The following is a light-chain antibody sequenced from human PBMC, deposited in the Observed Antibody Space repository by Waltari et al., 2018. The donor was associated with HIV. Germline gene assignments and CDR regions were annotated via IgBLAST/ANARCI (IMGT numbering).Light chain of an antibody. CDR2: GNT. V-gene: IGLV1-44*01. J-gene: IGLJ2*01. CDR3: AAWDDSLNGEVV. CDR1: NSNIGSNT. Sequence: QSVLTQPPSASGTPGQRVTISCSGRNSNIGSNTVNWYQQLPGTAPKLLIYGNTQRPSWGPDRFSGSKSGTSASLAISGLQSEDEADYYCAAWDDSLNGEVVFGGGTKLTVL.